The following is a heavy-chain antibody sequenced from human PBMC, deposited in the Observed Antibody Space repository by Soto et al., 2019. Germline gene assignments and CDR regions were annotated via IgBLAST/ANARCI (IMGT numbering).Heavy chain of an antibody. Sequence: QVQLVESGGDVVQPGRSLRLSCAASGFSLSTYGMHWVRQAPGKGLEWMAVLWNDGITKYYADSVKGRFIISRDNSNNWLYLQMNSLRAEDTALYYCARVLRSFDWDHAFDVWGQGAMVTVSS. CDR3: ARVLRSFDWDHAFDV. CDR1: GFSLSTYG. J-gene: IGHJ3*01. D-gene: IGHD3-9*01. CDR2: LWNDGITK. V-gene: IGHV3-33*01.